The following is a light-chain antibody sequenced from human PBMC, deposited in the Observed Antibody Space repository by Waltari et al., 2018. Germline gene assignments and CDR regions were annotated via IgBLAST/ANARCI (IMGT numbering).Light chain of an antibody. V-gene: IGKV1-39*01. CDR3: QQSYSPIT. J-gene: IGKJ4*01. CDR2: AAS. CDR1: QSISNY. Sequence: DFQLTQSPSSLSASVGDRVTITCRASQSISNYLNWYQQKPGKAPNLLIYAASSLQSGVPSRFSGSGSRTDFTLTISSQPPEDFANYYCQQSYSPITFGGGTKVEIK.